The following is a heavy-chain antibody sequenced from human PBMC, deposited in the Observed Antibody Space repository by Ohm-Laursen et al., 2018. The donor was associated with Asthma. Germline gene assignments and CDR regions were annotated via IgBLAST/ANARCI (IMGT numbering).Heavy chain of an antibody. CDR3: ARDGRLRGSFDY. J-gene: IGHJ4*02. Sequence: SQTLSLTCTVSGGSIGSDDYYWSWIRQPPGKGLEWIGNIHYSGSTIYNPSLESRLTISVDTSKNQFSLNLSSVTAADTALYYCARDGRLRGSFDYWGQGTLVTVSS. CDR2: IHYSGST. V-gene: IGHV4-30-4*01. D-gene: IGHD3-10*01. CDR1: GGSIGSDDYY.